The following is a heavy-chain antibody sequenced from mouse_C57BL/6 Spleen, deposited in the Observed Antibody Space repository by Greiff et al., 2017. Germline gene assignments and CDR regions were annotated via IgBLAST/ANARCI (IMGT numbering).Heavy chain of an antibody. CDR1: GFTFSSYA. V-gene: IGHV5-4*01. D-gene: IGHD2-3*01. Sequence: EVQGVESGGGLVKPGGSLKLSCAASGFTFSSYAMSWVRQTPEKRLEWVATISDGGSYTYYPDNVKGRFPISRDNAKNNLYLQMSHLKYEDTAMYYCARGTMKVYFDYWGQGTTLTVAS. CDR3: ARGTMKVYFDY. J-gene: IGHJ2*01. CDR2: ISDGGSYT.